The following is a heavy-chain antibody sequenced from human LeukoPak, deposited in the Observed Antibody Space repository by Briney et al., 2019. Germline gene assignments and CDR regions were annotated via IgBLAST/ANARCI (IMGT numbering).Heavy chain of an antibody. D-gene: IGHD1-26*01. Sequence: GESLRLSCAASGFTFSAYTLNWVRQAPGKGLEWVSSISSSSNYIYYADSVKGRFTISRDNAKSLLYLQMNSLRVEDTAVYYCAKDLGRYRNNFFDYWGQGNLVTVSS. V-gene: IGHV3-21*04. CDR3: AKDLGRYRNNFFDY. CDR1: GFTFSAYT. CDR2: ISSSSNYI. J-gene: IGHJ4*02.